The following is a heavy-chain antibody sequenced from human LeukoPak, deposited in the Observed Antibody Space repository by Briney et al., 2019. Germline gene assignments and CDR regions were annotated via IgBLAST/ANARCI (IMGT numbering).Heavy chain of an antibody. CDR1: GFTFTHYW. CDR3: AKVGWESCGTSCLWPD. D-gene: IGHD2-15*01. CDR2: IHQDGSEQ. V-gene: IGHV3-7*01. Sequence: PGGSLRLSCAASGFTFTHYWMCWVRQAPGKGLEWVANIHQDGSEQYYLDSVGGRFTISRDNAKNSLYLQMDNLRAEDTAVYYCAKVGWESCGTSCLWPDWGQGTMVTVSS. J-gene: IGHJ4*02.